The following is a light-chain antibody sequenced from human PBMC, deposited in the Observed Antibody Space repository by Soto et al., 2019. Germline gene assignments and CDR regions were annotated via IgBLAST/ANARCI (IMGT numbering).Light chain of an antibody. J-gene: IGLJ1*01. Sequence: QSVLTQPPSVSAAPGQKVTISCSGSSSNIGNNYVSWYQQLPGTAPKLLIYENNKRPSGIPDRFSGSKSGTSATLGITGLQTGDEADYYCGTWDSSLIAGGVFGPGSKVTVL. CDR2: ENN. CDR3: GTWDSSLIAGGV. CDR1: SSNIGNNY. V-gene: IGLV1-51*02.